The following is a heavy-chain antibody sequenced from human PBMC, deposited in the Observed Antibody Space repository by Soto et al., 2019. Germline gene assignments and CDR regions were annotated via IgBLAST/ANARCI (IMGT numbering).Heavy chain of an antibody. Sequence: QVQLVQSGAEVKKPGSSVKVSCKASGGTFSSYAISWVRQAPGQGLEWMGGIIPIFGTANYAQKFQGRVTITADESTSTAYMELSSLRSEDTAVYYCPCPMVRGVIDAFDIWGQGTMVTVSS. V-gene: IGHV1-69*01. CDR3: PCPMVRGVIDAFDI. CDR1: GGTFSSYA. D-gene: IGHD3-10*01. CDR2: IIPIFGTA. J-gene: IGHJ3*02.